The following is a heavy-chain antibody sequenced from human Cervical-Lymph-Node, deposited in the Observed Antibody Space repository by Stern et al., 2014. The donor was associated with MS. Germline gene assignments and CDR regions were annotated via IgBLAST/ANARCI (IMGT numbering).Heavy chain of an antibody. CDR2: IYSGGST. V-gene: IGHV3-53*01. D-gene: IGHD2-21*01. CDR1: GFTVSRNY. CDR3: ARVSGGSYFGGSFDL. J-gene: IGHJ4*02. Sequence: EVQLEESGGALIQPGDSLRLSCAASGFTVSRNYMSWVRQAPGKGLEWVSVIYSGGSTYCAYSVKGRFTISRDISNNTLYLQMNSLRAEDAAVYYCARVSGGSYFGGSFDLWGQGTLVTVSS.